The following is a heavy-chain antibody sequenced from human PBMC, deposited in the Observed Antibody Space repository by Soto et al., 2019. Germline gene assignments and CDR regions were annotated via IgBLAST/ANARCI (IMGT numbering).Heavy chain of an antibody. CDR2: ISYDGSNK. CDR3: AREYTAWPLAYGLDV. Sequence: GGSLRLSCAASGLTFNSYGMHCFRQAAGKGLEWVAVISYDGSNKYYADSVKGRFTISRDNSKNTLYLQMNSLRAEDTAVYYCAREYTAWPLAYGLDVWGQGTTVTVSS. D-gene: IGHD2-2*02. J-gene: IGHJ6*02. V-gene: IGHV3-30*03. CDR1: GLTFNSYG.